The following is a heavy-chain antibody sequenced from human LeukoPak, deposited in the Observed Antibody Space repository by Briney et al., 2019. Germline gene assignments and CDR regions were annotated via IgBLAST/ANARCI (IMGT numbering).Heavy chain of an antibody. Sequence: SETLSLTCAVSDDSISSSSYYWVWIRQRPEEGLEWIGSIYYSGTTYYNPSLKSRVTISVDTSKNQFSLKLSSVTAADTALYFCARQSTSMSTCWGQGTLVTVSS. CDR2: IYYSGTT. V-gene: IGHV4-39*01. CDR3: ARQSTSMSTC. J-gene: IGHJ4*02. CDR1: DDSISSSSYY. D-gene: IGHD3-3*02.